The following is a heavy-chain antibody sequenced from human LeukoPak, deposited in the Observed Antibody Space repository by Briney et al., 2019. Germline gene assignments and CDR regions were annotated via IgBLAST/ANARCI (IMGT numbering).Heavy chain of an antibody. V-gene: IGHV3-48*04. CDR3: AKGIISNDAFDI. CDR1: GFTFSSHS. J-gene: IGHJ3*02. D-gene: IGHD2/OR15-2a*01. Sequence: HPGGSLRLSCAASGFTFSSHSMNWVRQAPGKGLEWVSYISSSSSIIDYADSVKGLFTISRDNSKNTLYLQMNSLRAEDTAVYYCAKGIISNDAFDIWGQGTMVTVSS. CDR2: ISSSSSII.